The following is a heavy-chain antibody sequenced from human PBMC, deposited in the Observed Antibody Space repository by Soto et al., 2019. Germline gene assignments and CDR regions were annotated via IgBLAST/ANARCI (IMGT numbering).Heavy chain of an antibody. J-gene: IGHJ3*01. D-gene: IGHD3-10*01. V-gene: IGHV1-8*01. Sequence: ASVKVSCKAFGYTFTRNDIKWLRRAPGQGLECMGWINPNTGNTVYSQKFQGRVTMTRNTALNTAYMELTGLTKHDTAVYYCARGDPENSADASDAWGQGTVVTVSS. CDR3: ARGDPENSADASDA. CDR2: INPNTGNT. CDR1: GYTFTRND.